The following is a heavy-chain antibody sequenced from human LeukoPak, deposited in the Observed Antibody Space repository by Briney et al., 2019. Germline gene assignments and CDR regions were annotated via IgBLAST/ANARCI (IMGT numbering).Heavy chain of an antibody. Sequence: SETLSLTCAVYGGSFSGYYWSWIRQPPGKGLEWIGEINHSGSTNYNPSLKSRVTISVDTSKNQFSLKLSSVTAADTAVYHCARDGYYDILTGYGYYGMDVWGQGTTVTVSS. V-gene: IGHV4-34*01. J-gene: IGHJ6*02. CDR3: ARDGYYDILTGYGYYGMDV. D-gene: IGHD3-9*01. CDR2: INHSGST. CDR1: GGSFSGYY.